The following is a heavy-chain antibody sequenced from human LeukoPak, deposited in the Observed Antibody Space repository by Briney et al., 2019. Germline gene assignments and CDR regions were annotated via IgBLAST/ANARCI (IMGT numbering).Heavy chain of an antibody. CDR2: IYYSGST. J-gene: IGHJ4*02. V-gene: IGHV4-31*03. CDR1: GGSISSGGYY. Sequence: PSETLSLTCTVSGGSISSGGYYWSWIRQHPGKGLEWIGYIYYSGSTYYNPSLKSRVTISVDTAKNQLSLKLSSVTAADTAVYYCARIKYYDSSGIDCWGQGTLVTVSS. D-gene: IGHD3-22*01. CDR3: ARIKYYDSSGIDC.